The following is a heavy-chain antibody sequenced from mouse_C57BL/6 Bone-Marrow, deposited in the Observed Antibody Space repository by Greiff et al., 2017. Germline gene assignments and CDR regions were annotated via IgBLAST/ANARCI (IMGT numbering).Heavy chain of an antibody. J-gene: IGHJ3*01. CDR3: ASGSFYDGYYVPFAY. CDR1: GYTFTSYG. D-gene: IGHD2-3*01. Sequence: QVQLQQSGAELARPGASVKLSCKASGYTFTSYGISWVKQRPGQGLEWIGEIYPRSGNTYYNEKFKGKATLTADKSSSTAYMELRSLTSEDSAVYFWASGSFYDGYYVPFAYWGQGTLVTVSA. V-gene: IGHV1-81*01. CDR2: IYPRSGNT.